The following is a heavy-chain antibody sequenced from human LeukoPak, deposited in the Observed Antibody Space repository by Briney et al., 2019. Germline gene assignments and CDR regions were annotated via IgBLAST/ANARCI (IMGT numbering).Heavy chain of an antibody. Sequence: GGSLRLSCGVSGFTFSSYSMCWVRQAPGKGLEWVSFISSSSSYIYYADSVKGRFTISRDNSKNTLYLQMNSLRAEDTAVYYCAKSGYNRFDFWGQGTLVTVSS. J-gene: IGHJ4*02. V-gene: IGHV3-21*04. CDR2: ISSSSSYI. D-gene: IGHD5-24*01. CDR1: GFTFSSYS. CDR3: AKSGYNRFDF.